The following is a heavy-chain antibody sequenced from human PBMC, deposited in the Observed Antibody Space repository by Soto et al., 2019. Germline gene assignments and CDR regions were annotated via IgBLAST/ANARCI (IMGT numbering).Heavy chain of an antibody. J-gene: IGHJ4*02. V-gene: IGHV3-15*01. D-gene: IGHD1-7*01. CDR1: GFTFSNAW. Sequence: GGSLRLSCAASGFTFSNAWMSWVRQAPGKGLEWVGRIKSKTDGGTTDYAAPVKGRFTISRDDSKNTLYLQMNSLKTEDTAVYYCTTTRESYWNYVEAWFNFYWGQGTLVTVSS. CDR3: TTTRESYWNYVEAWFNFY. CDR2: IKSKTDGGTT.